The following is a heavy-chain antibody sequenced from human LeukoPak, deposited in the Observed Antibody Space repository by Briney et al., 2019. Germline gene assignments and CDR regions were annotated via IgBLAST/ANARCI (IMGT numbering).Heavy chain of an antibody. Sequence: GGSLRLSCAASGFTFSNYAMHWVRQAPGKGLEWVAIISYDGSNKYYADSVKGRFTISRDNSKNTLYLQMNSLRAEDTAVYYCVKDSIAAVPDGAFDYWGQGTLVTVSS. J-gene: IGHJ4*02. CDR2: ISYDGSNK. CDR1: GFTFSNYA. V-gene: IGHV3-30-3*01. D-gene: IGHD6-13*01. CDR3: VKDSIAAVPDGAFDY.